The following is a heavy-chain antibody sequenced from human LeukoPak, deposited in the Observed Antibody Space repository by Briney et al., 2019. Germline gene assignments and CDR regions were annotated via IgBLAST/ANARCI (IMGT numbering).Heavy chain of an antibody. D-gene: IGHD3-10*01. CDR3: ARDSGSGSYIFDY. CDR1: GGSITNNY. CDR2: FYTSGSP. J-gene: IGHJ4*02. Sequence: PSETLSLTCTVSGGSITNNYWSWIRQPAGKGLEWIGRFYTSGSPNYNPSLRSRITMSVDTSKEQFFLKLTSVTAADTAVYYCARDSGSGSYIFDYWGQGILVTVSS. V-gene: IGHV4-4*07.